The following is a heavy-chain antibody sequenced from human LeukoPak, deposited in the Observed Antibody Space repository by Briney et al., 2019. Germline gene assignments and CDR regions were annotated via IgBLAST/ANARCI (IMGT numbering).Heavy chain of an antibody. V-gene: IGHV3-11*01. CDR1: GGSFSGYY. Sequence: LSLTCAVYGGSFSGYYWSWIRQAPGKGLEWVSYISSSGSTIYYADSVKGRFTISRDNAKNSLYLQMNSLRAEDTAVYYCARVKHCGGDCYPFDYWGQGTLVTVSS. J-gene: IGHJ4*02. CDR3: ARVKHCGGDCYPFDY. D-gene: IGHD2-21*02. CDR2: ISSSGSTI.